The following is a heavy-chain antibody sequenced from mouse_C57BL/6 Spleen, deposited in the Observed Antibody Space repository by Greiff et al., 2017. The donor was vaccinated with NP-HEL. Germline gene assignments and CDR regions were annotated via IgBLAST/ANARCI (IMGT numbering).Heavy chain of an antibody. Sequence: EVKLVESGGDLVKPGGSLKLSCAASGFTFSSYGMSWVRQTPDKRLEWVATISSGGSYTYYPDSVKGRFTISRDNAKNTLYLQMSSLKSEDTAMYYCARRRRGYAMDYWGQGTSVTVSS. CDR2: ISSGGSYT. J-gene: IGHJ4*01. V-gene: IGHV5-6*02. CDR3: ARRRRGYAMDY. CDR1: GFTFSSYG.